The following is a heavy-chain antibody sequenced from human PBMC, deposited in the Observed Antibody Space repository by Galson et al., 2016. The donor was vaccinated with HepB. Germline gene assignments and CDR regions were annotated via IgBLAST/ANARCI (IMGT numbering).Heavy chain of an antibody. V-gene: IGHV5-51*01. J-gene: IGHJ3*02. CDR1: GYSFPSYW. CDR2: IYPGDSDT. CDR3: ARRAYEQLSVFDI. D-gene: IGHD6-19*01. Sequence: QSGAEVKRPGESLKISCRGFGYSFPSYWIGWVRQRPGKGLERMGIIYPGDSDTRYSPSFQGQVTISADKSINTAYVKWNNLKASDTAMYYCARRAYEQLSVFDIWGQGTMVIVSS.